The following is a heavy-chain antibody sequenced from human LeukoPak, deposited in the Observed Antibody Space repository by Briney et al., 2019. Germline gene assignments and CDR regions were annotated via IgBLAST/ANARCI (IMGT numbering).Heavy chain of an antibody. CDR2: IRSDGSNE. J-gene: IGHJ4*02. D-gene: IGHD3-3*01. CDR1: GFTFRIYG. V-gene: IGHV3-30*02. CDR3: AKDQYYDFWSGSFDN. Sequence: PGGSLRLSCAASGFTFRIYGMHWVRQAPGKGLEWVAFIRSDGSNEYYADSVKGRFTISRDNSKNTLYLQMNSLRAEDTAVYYCAKDQYYDFWSGSFDNWGQGTLVTVSS.